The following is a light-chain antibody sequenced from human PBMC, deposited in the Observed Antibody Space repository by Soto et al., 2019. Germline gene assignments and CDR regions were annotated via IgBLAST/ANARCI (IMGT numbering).Light chain of an antibody. J-gene: IGLJ1*01. CDR3: SSFSSSSTLYV. Sequence: SAVTEPATVSGSIWQSITISCKGTSSDVGGHNYVSWYQHHADKAPKLMIYEVSNRPSGVSNRFSGSKSGNTASLTIYGLQAEDEADYYCSSFSSSSTLYVFGSGTKVTVL. CDR2: EVS. V-gene: IGLV2-14*01. CDR1: SSDVGGHNY.